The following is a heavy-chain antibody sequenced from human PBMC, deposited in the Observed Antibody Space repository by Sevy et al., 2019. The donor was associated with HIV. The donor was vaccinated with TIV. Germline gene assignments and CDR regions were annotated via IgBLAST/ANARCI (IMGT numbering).Heavy chain of an antibody. V-gene: IGHV5-51*01. CDR2: IFPGYSDA. D-gene: IGHD2-15*01. Sequence: GESLKISCETSGYWFTSHWIGWVRRMPGKGLEWEGIIFPGYSDARYAPSFQGQVTISVDKSIGAAYLQWSSLKASDTGTYYCVRGGHLPLDAFDIWGQGTMVTVSS. J-gene: IGHJ3*02. CDR3: VRGGHLPLDAFDI. CDR1: GYWFTSHW.